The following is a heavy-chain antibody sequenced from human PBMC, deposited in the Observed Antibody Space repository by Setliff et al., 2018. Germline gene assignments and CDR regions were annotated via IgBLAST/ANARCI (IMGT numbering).Heavy chain of an antibody. CDR3: ARDSEGALDY. Sequence: GGSLRLSCAASGFTFSTYWMHWIRRAPGKGLVWVSHINSDGSGTSSADSVKGRFTISRDNANHSLHLQMNSLRAEDTAVYFCARDSEGALDYWGQGTLVTVSS. D-gene: IGHD1-26*01. J-gene: IGHJ4*02. CDR1: GFTFSTYW. V-gene: IGHV3-74*01. CDR2: INSDGSGT.